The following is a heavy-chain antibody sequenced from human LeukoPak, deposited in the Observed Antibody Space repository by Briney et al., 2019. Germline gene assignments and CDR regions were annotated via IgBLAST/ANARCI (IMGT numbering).Heavy chain of an antibody. CDR3: AKVNAEFLPPAIVSKTKSYFDY. Sequence: GGSLRLSCAASGFTFSSYAMSWVRQAPGKGLEWVSAISGSGGSTYYADSVKGRFTISRDNSKNTLYLQMNSLRAEDTAVYYCAKVNAEFLPPAIVSKTKSYFDYWGQGTLVTVSS. D-gene: IGHD5/OR15-5a*01. V-gene: IGHV3-23*01. J-gene: IGHJ4*02. CDR1: GFTFSSYA. CDR2: ISGSGGST.